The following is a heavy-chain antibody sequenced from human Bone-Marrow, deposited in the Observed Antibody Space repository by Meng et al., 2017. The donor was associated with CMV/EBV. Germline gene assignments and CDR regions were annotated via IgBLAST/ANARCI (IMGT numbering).Heavy chain of an antibody. CDR1: GCTLSNNY. CDR2: IYSGGHT. V-gene: IGHV3-53*01. Sequence: LSCAASGCTLSNNYMSWVRQAQGKGLEWVSVIYSGGHTYYADSVKGRFTISRDNSKNTLYLQMNSLRAEDTAVYYCARDTSWNDRGYWGQGTLVTVSS. J-gene: IGHJ4*01. D-gene: IGHD1-1*01. CDR3: ARDTSWNDRGY.